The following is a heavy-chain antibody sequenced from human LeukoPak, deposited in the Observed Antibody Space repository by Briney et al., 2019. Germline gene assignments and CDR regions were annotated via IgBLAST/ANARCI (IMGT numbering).Heavy chain of an antibody. D-gene: IGHD3-16*02. Sequence: GASVKVSCKASGYTFTSYGISWVRQAPGQGLEWMGWISAYNGNTNYAQKLQGRVTMTTDTSTSTAYMELRSLRSDDTAVYYCARLVERGSYHPWFDPWGQGTLVTVSS. J-gene: IGHJ5*02. CDR3: ARLVERGSYHPWFDP. CDR1: GYTFTSYG. V-gene: IGHV1-18*01. CDR2: ISAYNGNT.